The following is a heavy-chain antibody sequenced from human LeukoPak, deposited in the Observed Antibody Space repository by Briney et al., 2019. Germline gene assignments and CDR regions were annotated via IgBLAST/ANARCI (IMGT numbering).Heavy chain of an antibody. CDR3: ARADIVVVPAAIPIDY. V-gene: IGHV1-18*01. Sequence: ASVKVSCKASGYTFTSYGISWVRQAPGQGLEWMGWISAYNGNTNYAQKLQGRVTMTTDTSTSTAYMELRSLRSDDTAVYYCARADIVVVPAAIPIDYWGQGTLVTVSS. CDR1: GYTFTSYG. J-gene: IGHJ4*02. CDR2: ISAYNGNT. D-gene: IGHD2-2*01.